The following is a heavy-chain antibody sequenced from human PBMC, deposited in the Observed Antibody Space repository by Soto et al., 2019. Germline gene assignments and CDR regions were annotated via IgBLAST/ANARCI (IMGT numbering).Heavy chain of an antibody. D-gene: IGHD3-10*01. J-gene: IGHJ6*02. CDR2: IYPGDSDT. V-gene: IGHV5-51*01. CDR1: GYSFTSYW. CDR3: ARYYGSGSYYNFPYYYYYGMDV. Sequence: GESLKISCKGSGYSFTSYWIGWVRQMPGKGLEWMGIIYPGDSDTRYSPSFQGQVTISADKSISTAYLQWSSLEASDTAMYYCARYYGSGSYYNFPYYYYYGMDVWGQGTTVTVSS.